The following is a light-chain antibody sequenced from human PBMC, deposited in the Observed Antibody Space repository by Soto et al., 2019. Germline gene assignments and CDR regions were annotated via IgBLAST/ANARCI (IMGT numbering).Light chain of an antibody. CDR1: QSVSSSY. V-gene: IGKV3-20*01. CDR3: QQYGSSGT. Sequence: EIVLTQSPGTLSLSPGERATLSCRASQSVSSSYLAWYQQKPGQAPRLLIYGTSTRATGIPDRFSGGGYGTDFTLTISRLEPEDFAVYYCQQYGSSGTFGQGTKVDIK. CDR2: GTS. J-gene: IGKJ1*01.